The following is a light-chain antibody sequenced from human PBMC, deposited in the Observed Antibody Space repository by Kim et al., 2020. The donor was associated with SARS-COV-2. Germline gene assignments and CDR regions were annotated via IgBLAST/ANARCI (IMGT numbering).Light chain of an antibody. CDR3: QQYGSSPYT. J-gene: IGKJ2*01. CDR1: QSVSSSY. CDR2: VAS. Sequence: PGERATLSCRASQSVSSSYLAWYQQKPGQAPRLLIYVASSRATGIPDRFSGSGSGTDFTLTISRLEPEDFAVYYCQQYGSSPYTFGQGTKLE. V-gene: IGKV3-20*01.